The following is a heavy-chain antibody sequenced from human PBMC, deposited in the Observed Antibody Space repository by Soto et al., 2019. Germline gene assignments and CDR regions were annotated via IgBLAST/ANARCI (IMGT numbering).Heavy chain of an antibody. D-gene: IGHD6-6*01. Sequence: GGSLRLSCAASGFALSGYAMDWVRKAPGKGLEYVSGISSNGVGTYYANSVQGRFTISRDNSKNTVYLQMGSLRPEDMAVYYCARRARPDFYYMHVWGKGTTVTVSS. V-gene: IGHV3-64*01. CDR2: ISSNGVGT. CDR1: GFALSGYA. J-gene: IGHJ6*03. CDR3: ARRARPDFYYMHV.